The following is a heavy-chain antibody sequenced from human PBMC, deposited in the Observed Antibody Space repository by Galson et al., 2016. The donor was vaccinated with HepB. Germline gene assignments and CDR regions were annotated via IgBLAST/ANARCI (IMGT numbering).Heavy chain of an antibody. Sequence: AAKVSCKASGYTFTSYAMHRVRHAPAQRRESMGLITAHNGTTKSSQKFQGRVSITRETSASTAYMELGSLRSEDTAVYYCARSRIMITLGGVALGYWGQGTLVTVSS. CDR2: ITAHNGTT. J-gene: IGHJ4*02. V-gene: IGHV1-3*01. D-gene: IGHD3-16*01. CDR3: ARSRIMITLGGVALGY. CDR1: GYTFTSYA.